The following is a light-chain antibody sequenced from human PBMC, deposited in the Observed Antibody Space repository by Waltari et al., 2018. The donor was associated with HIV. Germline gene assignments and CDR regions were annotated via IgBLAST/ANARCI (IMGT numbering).Light chain of an antibody. J-gene: IGLJ1*01. Sequence: QSHLTQQPSVSASSGQSPSISCPGISGILGKYNLVSLYQQHPGKAPKLFIYEITRRPSGISSRFSASKSDNTASLTISGLQAEDEAAYFCCSYAGTTDFFVFGGGT. CDR3: CSYAGTTDFFV. CDR1: SGILGKYNL. CDR2: EIT. V-gene: IGLV2-23*02.